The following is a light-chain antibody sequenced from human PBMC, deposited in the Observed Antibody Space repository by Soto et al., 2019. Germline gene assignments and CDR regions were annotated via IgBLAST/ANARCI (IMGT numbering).Light chain of an antibody. CDR3: CSYAGTNRPL. Sequence: QSVLTQPPSASGSPGQSVTISCTGTSSDVGGYNYVSWYQQHPGKAPKLIIYEVTTRSSGVPDRFSGSKSGNMASLTVSGLQAEDEADYYCCSYAGTNRPLFGGGTKLTVL. CDR2: EVT. CDR1: SSDVGGYNY. J-gene: IGLJ3*02. V-gene: IGLV2-8*01.